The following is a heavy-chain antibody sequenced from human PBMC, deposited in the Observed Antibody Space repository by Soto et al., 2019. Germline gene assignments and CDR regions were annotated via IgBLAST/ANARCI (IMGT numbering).Heavy chain of an antibody. V-gene: IGHV4-59*12. CDR2: IYYSGST. J-gene: IGHJ5*02. Sequence: PSETLSLTCTVSGGSISSYYWSWIRQPPGKGLEWIGYIYYSGSTNYNPSLKSRVTISVDTSKNQFSLKLSSVTAADTAVYYCARGDFWSGYGATNWFDPWGQGTLVTVSS. CDR3: ARGDFWSGYGATNWFDP. CDR1: GGSISSYY. D-gene: IGHD3-3*01.